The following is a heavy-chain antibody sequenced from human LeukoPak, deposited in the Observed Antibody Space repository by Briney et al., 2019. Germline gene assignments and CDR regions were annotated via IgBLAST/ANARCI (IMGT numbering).Heavy chain of an antibody. CDR3: ASGNSFDY. V-gene: IGHV3-30*02. CDR2: IRYDGSNK. CDR1: GLTFSSYG. D-gene: IGHD1-26*01. Sequence: GGSLRLSCAASGLTFSSYGMHWVRQAPGKGLEWVAFIRYDGSNKYYADSVKGRFTISRDNAKNSLYLQMNSLRAEDTAVYYCASGNSFDYWGQGTLVTVSS. J-gene: IGHJ4*02.